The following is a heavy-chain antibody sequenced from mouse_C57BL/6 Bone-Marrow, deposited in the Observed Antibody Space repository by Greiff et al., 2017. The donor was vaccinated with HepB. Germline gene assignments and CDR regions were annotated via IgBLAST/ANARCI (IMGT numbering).Heavy chain of an antibody. V-gene: IGHV1-82*01. CDR1: GYAFSSSW. Sequence: QVQLQQSGPELVKPGASVKISCKASGYAFSSSWMNWVKQRPGKGLEWIGRIYPGDGDTNYNGKFKGKATLTADKSSSTAYMQLSSLTSEDSAVYFCARWYYGSSYAYFDYWGQGTTLTVSS. CDR2: IYPGDGDT. CDR3: ARWYYGSSYAYFDY. J-gene: IGHJ2*01. D-gene: IGHD1-1*01.